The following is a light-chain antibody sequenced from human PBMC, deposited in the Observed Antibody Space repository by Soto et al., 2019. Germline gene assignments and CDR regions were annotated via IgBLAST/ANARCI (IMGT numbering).Light chain of an antibody. Sequence: QSALTQPRSVSGSPRQSVTISCTGTSSDVGGYNYVSWYLHHPGKAPKVMIYDVNKRPSGVPDRFSGSKSDNTASLTISGLQAEDEADYYCCSYAGSFVVFGGGTKLTVL. CDR1: SSDVGGYNY. CDR2: DVN. CDR3: CSYAGSFVV. J-gene: IGLJ2*01. V-gene: IGLV2-11*01.